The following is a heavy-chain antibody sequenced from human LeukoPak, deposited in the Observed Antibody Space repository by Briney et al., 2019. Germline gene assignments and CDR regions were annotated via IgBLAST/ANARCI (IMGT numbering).Heavy chain of an antibody. D-gene: IGHD6-13*01. V-gene: IGHV4-34*01. CDR3: ARHSSSWYDY. CDR1: GGSFSGYY. CDR2: INHSGST. J-gene: IGHJ4*02. Sequence: SETLSLTCAVYGGSFSGYYWSWIRQPPGKGLEWIGEINHSGSTNYNPSLKSRVTISVDTSKNQFSLKLSSVTAADTAVYYRARHSSSWYDYWGQGTLVTVSS.